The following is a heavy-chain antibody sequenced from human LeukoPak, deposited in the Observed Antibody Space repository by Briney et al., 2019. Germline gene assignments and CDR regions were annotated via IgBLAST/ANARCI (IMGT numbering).Heavy chain of an antibody. D-gene: IGHD6-19*01. J-gene: IGHJ4*02. CDR1: GFTFRNYG. CDR2: ATIDERSV. CDR3: AKQVREQWLVPDY. V-gene: IGHV3-30*18. Sequence: GGSLRLSCAASGFTFRNYGMHWIRQAPGKGLEWVGVATIDERSVFCADSVKGRFAISRDNSQSTLYLQVNNLRAEDTAVYYCAKQVREQWLVPDYWGQGTLVTVSS.